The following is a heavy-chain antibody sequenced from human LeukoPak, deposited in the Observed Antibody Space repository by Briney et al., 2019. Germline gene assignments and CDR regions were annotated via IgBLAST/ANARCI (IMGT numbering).Heavy chain of an antibody. D-gene: IGHD6-19*01. V-gene: IGHV4-61*01. CDR1: GGSVSSGSYY. CDR2: IYYSGST. Sequence: PSETLSLTCTVSGGSVSSGSYYWSWIRQPPGKGLEWIGYIYYSGSTNYNPSLKSRVTISVDTSKNQFSLKLSSVTAADTAVYYCARESAVAGTFDYWGQGTLVTVSS. CDR3: ARESAVAGTFDY. J-gene: IGHJ4*02.